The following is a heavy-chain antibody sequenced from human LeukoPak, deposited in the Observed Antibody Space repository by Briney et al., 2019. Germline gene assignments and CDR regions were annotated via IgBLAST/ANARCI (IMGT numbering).Heavy chain of an antibody. CDR3: AKLTPLRAAGPFFDY. D-gene: IGHD6-13*01. J-gene: IGHJ4*02. CDR2: ISGSGGST. CDR1: GFTFSCYT. V-gene: IGHV3-23*01. Sequence: GVSLRLSCAASGFTFSCYTMSWVRQAPGKGLEWVSAISGSGGSTYYADSVKGRFTISRDNSKNTLYLQMNSLRAEDTAVYYCAKLTPLRAAGPFFDYWGQGTLVTVSS.